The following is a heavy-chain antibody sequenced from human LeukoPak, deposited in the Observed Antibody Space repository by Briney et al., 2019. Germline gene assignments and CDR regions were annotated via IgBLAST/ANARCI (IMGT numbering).Heavy chain of an antibody. V-gene: IGHV3-7*01. D-gene: IGHD6-13*01. Sequence: GGSLRLSCAASGFTFSSYWMSWVRQAPGKGLEWVANIKQDGSEKYYVDSVKGRFTISRDNAKNSLYLQMNSLRAEDTAVYYCARIGSGRSSSWEDDAFDIWGQGTMVTVSS. J-gene: IGHJ3*02. CDR3: ARIGSGRSSSWEDDAFDI. CDR1: GFTFSSYW. CDR2: IKQDGSEK.